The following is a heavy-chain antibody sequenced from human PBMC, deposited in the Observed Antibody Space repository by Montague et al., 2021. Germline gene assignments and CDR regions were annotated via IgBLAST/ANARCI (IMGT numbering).Heavy chain of an antibody. CDR3: GVSPRRRGMDV. J-gene: IGHJ6*03. D-gene: IGHD5-24*01. Sequence: SLSLSFSASGFTFSSYWMSWVRQAPGKGLEWVANIGDDGVETYYVDSVKGRFTVSRDNAKSSPYLQMNSLRAEDTAVYYCGVSPRRRGMDVWGKGTTVTVSS. V-gene: IGHV3-7*01. CDR1: GFTFSSYW. CDR2: IGDDGVET.